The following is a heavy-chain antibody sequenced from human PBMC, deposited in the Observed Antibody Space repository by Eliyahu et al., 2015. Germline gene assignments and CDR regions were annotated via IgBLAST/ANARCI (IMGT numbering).Heavy chain of an antibody. CDR2: IYSGGST. D-gene: IGHD3-3*01. CDR3: AEGDFWSGFDP. J-gene: IGHJ5*02. V-gene: IGHV3-66*01. CDR1: GFTVSSNY. Sequence: EVQLVESGGGLVQPGGSLRLXXAAXGFTVSSNYMSWVRQAPGKGLGWVSVIYSGGSTYYADSVKGRFTISRDNSKNTLYLQMNSLRAEDTAVYYCAEGDFWSGFDPWGQGTLVTVSS.